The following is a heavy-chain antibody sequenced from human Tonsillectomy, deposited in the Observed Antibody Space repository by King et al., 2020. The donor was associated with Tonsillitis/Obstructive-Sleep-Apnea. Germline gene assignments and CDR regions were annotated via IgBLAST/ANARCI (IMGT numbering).Heavy chain of an antibody. CDR3: AREEDGYNPHSIDY. CDR1: GGTFSSYA. J-gene: IGHJ4*02. CDR2: IIPILGIA. V-gene: IGHV1-69*09. D-gene: IGHD5-24*01. Sequence: VQLVQSGAEVKKPGSSVKVSCKASGGTFSSYAISWVRQAPGQGLEWMGRIIPILGIANYAQKFQGRVTITADKSTSTAYMELSSLRSEDTAVYYCAREEDGYNPHSIDYWGQGTLVTVSS.